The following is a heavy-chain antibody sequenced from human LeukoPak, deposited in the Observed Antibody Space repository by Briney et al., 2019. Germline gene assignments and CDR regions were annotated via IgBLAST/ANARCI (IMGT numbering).Heavy chain of an antibody. Sequence: SQTLSLTCAISGDSVSSNSADWTWIRQSPSRGVEWLGRTYYRSGWYSDYAVSVKSRITINPDTSKNQFSLHLNSVTTEDTAVYFCAGGSYGSGSYSHYNRFDPWGQGTLVTVSS. CDR2: TYYRSGWYS. J-gene: IGHJ5*02. CDR3: AGGSYGSGSYSHYNRFDP. D-gene: IGHD3-10*01. CDR1: GDSVSSNSAD. V-gene: IGHV6-1*01.